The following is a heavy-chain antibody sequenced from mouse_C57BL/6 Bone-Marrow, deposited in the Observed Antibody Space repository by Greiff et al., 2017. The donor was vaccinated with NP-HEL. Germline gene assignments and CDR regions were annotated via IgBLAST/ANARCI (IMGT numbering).Heavy chain of an antibody. CDR1: GYTFTDHT. CDR3: ASPLIYYYGSSYAMDY. CDR2: IYPRDGST. D-gene: IGHD1-1*01. J-gene: IGHJ4*01. Sequence: QVQLQQSDAELVKPGASVKISCKVSGYTFTDHTIHWMKQRPEQGLEWIGYIYPRDGSTKYNEKFKGKATLTADKSSSTAYMQLNSLTSEDSAVYFCASPLIYYYGSSYAMDYWGQGTSVTVSS. V-gene: IGHV1-78*01.